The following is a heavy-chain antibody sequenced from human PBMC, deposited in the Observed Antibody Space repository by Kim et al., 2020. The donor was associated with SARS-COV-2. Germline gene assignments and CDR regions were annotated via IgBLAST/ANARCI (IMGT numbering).Heavy chain of an antibody. Sequence: YYAAPVKVRFTISRDNSKNTQYLQMSSLRAEDTAVYYCAQGPDYGDYVDYWGQGTLVTVSS. D-gene: IGHD4-17*01. CDR3: AQGPDYGDYVDY. V-gene: IGHV3-23*01. J-gene: IGHJ4*02.